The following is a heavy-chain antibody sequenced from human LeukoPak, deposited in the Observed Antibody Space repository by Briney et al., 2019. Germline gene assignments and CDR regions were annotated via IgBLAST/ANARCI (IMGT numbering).Heavy chain of an antibody. V-gene: IGHV4-30-4*01. D-gene: IGHD6-13*01. J-gene: IGHJ4*02. Sequence: PSETLSLTCTVSGGSISSGDYYWSWIRQPPGKGLEWIGYIYYSGSTYYNPSLKSRVTISVDTSKNQFSLKLSSVTAADTAVYYCATLYSSSWHNLGYWGQGTLVTVSS. CDR1: GGSISSGDYY. CDR3: ATLYSSSWHNLGY. CDR2: IYYSGST.